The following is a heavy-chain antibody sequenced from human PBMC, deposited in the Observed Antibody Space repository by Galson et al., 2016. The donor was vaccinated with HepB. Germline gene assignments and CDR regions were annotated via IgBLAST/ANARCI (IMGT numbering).Heavy chain of an antibody. J-gene: IGHJ6*02. D-gene: IGHD5-12*01. CDR3: VGRASVGLFRYSYYGMDV. CDR1: GGSISGSY. Sequence: SETLSLTCAVYGGSISGSYWSWIRQTPGMGLEWNGDTTQSGKTNYHPSLKSQVTTSVAMSKTQFSLRLTCVTAADTAGYFCVGRASVGLFRYSYYGMDVWGQGSAVTVSS. CDR2: TTQSGKT. V-gene: IGHV4-34*01.